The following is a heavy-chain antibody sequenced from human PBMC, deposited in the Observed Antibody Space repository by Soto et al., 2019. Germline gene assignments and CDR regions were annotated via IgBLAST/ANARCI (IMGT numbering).Heavy chain of an antibody. CDR2: MNPGSGDT. D-gene: IGHD5-18*01. J-gene: IGHJ5*02. Sequence: VKVSCKASGYIFTNNDVSWVRQATGQGLEWMGWMNPGSGDTGYAQKFQGRVTMTRNISIATAYMELSSLRADDTAIYYCARMASFGSLNWFDPWGQGTLVTVSS. CDR1: GYIFTNND. CDR3: ARMASFGSLNWFDP. V-gene: IGHV1-8*01.